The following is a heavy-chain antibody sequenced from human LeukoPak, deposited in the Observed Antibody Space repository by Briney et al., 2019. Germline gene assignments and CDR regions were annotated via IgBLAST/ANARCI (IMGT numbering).Heavy chain of an antibody. Sequence: SETLSLTCSVSDGSISSYYWSWIRQPPGKGLEWIGYIYYSGSTNYNPSPKSRVTISVDTSKNQFSLKLSSVTAADTAVYYCARLGGGGKGGYWGQGTLVTVSS. J-gene: IGHJ4*02. CDR2: IYYSGST. D-gene: IGHD4-23*01. V-gene: IGHV4-59*08. CDR3: ARLGGGGKGGY. CDR1: DGSISSYY.